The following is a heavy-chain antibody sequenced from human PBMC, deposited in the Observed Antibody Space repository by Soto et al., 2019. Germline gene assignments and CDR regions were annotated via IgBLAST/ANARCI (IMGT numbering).Heavy chain of an antibody. V-gene: IGHV3-33*01. CDR2: IWYDGSNK. CDR3: ARDYSDSSGWYRFFDY. D-gene: IGHD6-19*01. Sequence: PGGSLRLSCAASGFTFSSYGMHWVRQAPGKGLEWVAVIWYDGSNKYYADTVKGRFTISRDNSKNTQYLQMNSQKAEDTAVYYFARDYSDSSGWYRFFDYWGQGT. J-gene: IGHJ4*02. CDR1: GFTFSSYG.